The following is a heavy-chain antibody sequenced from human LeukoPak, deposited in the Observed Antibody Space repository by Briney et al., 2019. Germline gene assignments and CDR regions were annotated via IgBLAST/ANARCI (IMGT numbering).Heavy chain of an antibody. J-gene: IGHJ3*02. V-gene: IGHV1-18*01. CDR1: GYTFTSYG. D-gene: IGHD1/OR15-1a*01. Sequence: ASVKVSCKASGYTFTSYGISWVRQAPGQGLEWMGWISAYNGNTNYAQKLQGRVTMTTDTSTSTAYMGLRSLRSDDTAVYYCARDLNWNNAGAFDIWGQGTMVTVSS. CDR2: ISAYNGNT. CDR3: ARDLNWNNAGAFDI.